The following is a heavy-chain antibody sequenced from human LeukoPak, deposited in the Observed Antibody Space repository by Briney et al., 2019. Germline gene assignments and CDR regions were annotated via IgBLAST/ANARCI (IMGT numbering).Heavy chain of an antibody. CDR2: ISDDGRDK. V-gene: IGHV3-30*03. Sequence: GGSLRLSCAASGFTFSSYGIHWVRQAPGKGLEWVAIISDDGRDKYYADSVKGRFTISRDNSKNSLYLKMNSLKTEDTAVYYCAIQGGSGRKDFDYWGQGTLVTVSS. CDR1: GFTFSSYG. CDR3: AIQGGSGRKDFDY. J-gene: IGHJ4*02. D-gene: IGHD1-26*01.